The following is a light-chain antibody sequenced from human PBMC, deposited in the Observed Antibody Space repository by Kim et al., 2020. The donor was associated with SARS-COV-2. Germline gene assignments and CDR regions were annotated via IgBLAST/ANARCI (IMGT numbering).Light chain of an antibody. CDR2: GKN. Sequence: SSELTQDPAVSVALGQTVRITCQGDSLRSSYASWYQQKPGQAPVLVIYGKNNRPSGIPDRFSGSSSGNTASLTITGAQAEDEADYYCKSRDSNGNHRVFGTAPKLTVL. CDR3: KSRDSNGNHRV. J-gene: IGLJ1*01. CDR1: SLRSSY. V-gene: IGLV3-19*01.